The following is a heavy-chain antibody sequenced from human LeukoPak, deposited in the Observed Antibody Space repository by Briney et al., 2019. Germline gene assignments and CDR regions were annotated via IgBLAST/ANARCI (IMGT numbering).Heavy chain of an antibody. D-gene: IGHD2-2*02. CDR1: GGSISSYH. CDR3: ARGIWCSSTSCYTSWFDP. Sequence: SSETLSLTCTVSGGSISSYHWSWIRQPAGKGLEWIGRIYTSGSTNYNPPLKSRVTMSVDTSKNQFSLKLSSVTAADTAVYYCARGIWCSSTSCYTSWFDPWGQGTLVTVSS. J-gene: IGHJ5*02. V-gene: IGHV4-4*07. CDR2: IYTSGST.